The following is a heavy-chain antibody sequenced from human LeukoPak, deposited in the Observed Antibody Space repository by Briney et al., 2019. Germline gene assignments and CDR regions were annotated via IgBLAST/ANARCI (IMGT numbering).Heavy chain of an antibody. CDR3: ARLGGEDIVVVPAAAGDYFDY. V-gene: IGHV4-38-2*02. Sequence: SETLSLTCTVSGYSISSGYFWGWMRQPPGKGLEWIGEINHSGSTNYNPSLKSRVTISVDTSKNQFSLKLSSVTAADTAVYYCARLGGEDIVVVPAAAGDYFDYWGQGTLVTVSS. J-gene: IGHJ4*02. D-gene: IGHD2-2*01. CDR1: GYSISSGYF. CDR2: INHSGST.